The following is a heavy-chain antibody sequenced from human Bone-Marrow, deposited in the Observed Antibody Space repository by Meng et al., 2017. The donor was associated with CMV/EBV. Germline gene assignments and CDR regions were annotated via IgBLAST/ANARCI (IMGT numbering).Heavy chain of an antibody. CDR2: IYYSGST. CDR1: GGSISSYY. D-gene: IGHD2-21*01. J-gene: IGHJ6*02. V-gene: IGHV4-59*01. Sequence: SQTLSLTCTVSGGSISSYYWSWIRQPPGKGLEWIGYIYYSGSTNYNPSLKSRVTISVDTSKNQFSLKLSSVTAADTAVYYCARDAYCGGDCSYYGMVVWGQGTTVTVSS. CDR3: ARDAYCGGDCSYYGMVV.